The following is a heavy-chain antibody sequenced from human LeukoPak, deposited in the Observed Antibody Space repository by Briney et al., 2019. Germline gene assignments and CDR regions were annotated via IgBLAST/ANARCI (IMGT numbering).Heavy chain of an antibody. Sequence: GRSMRLSCAASGFTFSSYGMHWVRQAPGKGLEWVAVTRYDGSNKYYADSVKGRFTISRDNSKNTLYLQMNSLRAEDTAVYYCARGAYGVRYFDWLFDYWGQGTLVTVSS. CDR3: ARGAYGVRYFDWLFDY. V-gene: IGHV3-33*01. CDR2: TRYDGSNK. CDR1: GFTFSSYG. J-gene: IGHJ4*02. D-gene: IGHD3-9*01.